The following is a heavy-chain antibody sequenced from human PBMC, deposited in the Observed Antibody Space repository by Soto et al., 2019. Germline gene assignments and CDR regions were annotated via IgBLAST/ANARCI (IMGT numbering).Heavy chain of an antibody. J-gene: IGHJ4*02. CDR1: GFTFSYG. CDR2: ISYDSSNK. Sequence: VQLLESGGGLIQPGGSLRLSCAASGFTFSYGIHWLRQAPGKGLEWVAYISYDSSNKFYGDSVKGRFTISRDNSKNTLFLHMNSLRAEDTAVYYCAKLVIGYCSGNTCDDYWGQGTLVAVSS. D-gene: IGHD2-15*01. V-gene: IGHV3-30*18. CDR3: AKLVIGYCSGNTCDDY.